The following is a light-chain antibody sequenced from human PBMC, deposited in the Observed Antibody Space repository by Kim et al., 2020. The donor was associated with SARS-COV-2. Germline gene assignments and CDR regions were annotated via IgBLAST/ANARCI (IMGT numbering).Light chain of an antibody. CDR3: QQYDRSPYT. J-gene: IGKJ2*01. Sequence: ELVLTQSPGTLSLSPGERATLSCRASQSVASNHLAWFQQKPGQAPRLLIYGTSSRATGIPDRFSASESGTDFTLTISRLEPEDFAVYYCQQYDRSPYTLGQGTKLEI. CDR1: QSVASNH. V-gene: IGKV3-20*01. CDR2: GTS.